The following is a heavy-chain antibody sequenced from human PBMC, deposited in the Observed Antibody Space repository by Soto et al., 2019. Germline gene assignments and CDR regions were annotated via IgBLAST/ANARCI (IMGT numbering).Heavy chain of an antibody. J-gene: IGHJ6*02. CDR1: GDSVSSNSAA. CDR2: TYYRSKWYN. D-gene: IGHD3-22*01. V-gene: IGHV6-1*01. Sequence: SQTLSLTCAISGDSVSSNSAAWNWIRQSPSRGLEWLGRTYYRSKWYNDYAVSVKSRITINPDTSKNQFSLQLNSVTPEDTAVYYCARNHYYYDSSGYWVPDYYYYYGMDVWGQGTTVTVS. CDR3: ARNHYYYDSSGYWVPDYYYYYGMDV.